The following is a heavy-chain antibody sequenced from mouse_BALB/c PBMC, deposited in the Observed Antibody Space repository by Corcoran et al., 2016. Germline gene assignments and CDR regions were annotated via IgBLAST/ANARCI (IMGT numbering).Heavy chain of an antibody. CDR3: ARTATLSYYFAY. J-gene: IGHJ2*01. CDR1: GYTFTNYG. CDR2: INTYTGEP. V-gene: IGHV9-1*02. Sequence: QIQLVQSGPELKKPGETVKISCKASGYTFTNYGMNWVKQAPGKGLKWMGWINTYTGEPTYADDFKGRFAFSLETSASTAYLQINNLKNEDMATYFCARTATLSYYFAYWPQGTTLTVSS. D-gene: IGHD1-2*01.